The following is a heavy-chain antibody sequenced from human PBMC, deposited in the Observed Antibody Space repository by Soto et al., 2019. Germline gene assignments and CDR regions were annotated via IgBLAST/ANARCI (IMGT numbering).Heavy chain of an antibody. CDR3: ARGKDYAEGGY. CDR1: GFTFSSYS. Sequence: EVQLVESGGGLVQPGGSLRLSCAASGFTFSSYSMNWVRQAPGTGLEWVSYISSRSSTIYYADSVKGRCTISRDNAKNTLYRQMNSLRDEDTAGDYCARGKDYAEGGYWGQGTLVTVSS. D-gene: IGHD4-17*01. V-gene: IGHV3-48*02. J-gene: IGHJ4*02. CDR2: ISSRSSTI.